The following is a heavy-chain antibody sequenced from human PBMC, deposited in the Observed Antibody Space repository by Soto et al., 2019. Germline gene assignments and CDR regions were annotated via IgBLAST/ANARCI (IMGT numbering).Heavy chain of an antibody. CDR2: TYYSGST. CDR1: GGSMIAYY. D-gene: IGHD3-3*01. V-gene: IGHV4-59*08. Sequence: PSETLSLTCTVSGGSMIAYYWNWMRQPPGKGLQWIGYTYYSGSTYYNPSLKSRVTISVDTSKNQFSLKLSSVTAADTAVYYCASGRVRWILGTGGVDYWGQGTLVTAPQ. CDR3: ASGRVRWILGTGGVDY. J-gene: IGHJ4*02.